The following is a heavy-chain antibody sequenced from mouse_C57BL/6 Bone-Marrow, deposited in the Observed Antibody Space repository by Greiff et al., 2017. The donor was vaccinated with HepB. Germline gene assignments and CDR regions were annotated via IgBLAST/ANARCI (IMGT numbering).Heavy chain of an antibody. CDR2: IYPGSGNT. CDR3: ARPYDGYSLFDY. J-gene: IGHJ2*01. V-gene: IGHV1-76*01. CDR1: GYTFTDYY. D-gene: IGHD2-3*01. Sequence: VQLKESGAELVRPGASVKLSCKASGYTFTDYYINWVKQRPGQGLEWIARIYPGSGNTYYNEKFKGKATLTAEKSSSTAYMQLSSLTSEDSAVYCCARPYDGYSLFDYWGQGTTLTVSS.